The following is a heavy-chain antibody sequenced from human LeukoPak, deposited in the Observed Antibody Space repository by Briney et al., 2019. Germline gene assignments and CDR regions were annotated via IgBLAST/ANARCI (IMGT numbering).Heavy chain of an antibody. CDR1: GFTFSSYG. Sequence: GGSLRLSCAASGFTFSSYGMSWVRQAPGKGLEWVSAISGSGGSTYYADSVKGRFTISRDNSKNTLYLQMNSLRAEDTAVYYCAKDPLGGSYYDLDYWGQGTLVTVSS. J-gene: IGHJ4*02. V-gene: IGHV3-23*01. CDR3: AKDPLGGSYYDLDY. D-gene: IGHD1-26*01. CDR2: ISGSGGST.